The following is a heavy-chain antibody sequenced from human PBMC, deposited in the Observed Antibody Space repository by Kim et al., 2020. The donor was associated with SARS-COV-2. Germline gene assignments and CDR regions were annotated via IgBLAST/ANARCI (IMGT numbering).Heavy chain of an antibody. CDR1: GGSFSGYY. Sequence: SETLSLTCAVYGGSFSGYYWSWIRQPPGKGLEWIGEINHSGSTNYNPSLKSRVTISVDTSKNQFSLKLSSVTAADTAVYYCARARPRRYFDWSNQTSDYWGQGTLVTVSS. J-gene: IGHJ4*02. CDR3: ARARPRRYFDWSNQTSDY. CDR2: INHSGST. V-gene: IGHV4-34*01. D-gene: IGHD3-9*01.